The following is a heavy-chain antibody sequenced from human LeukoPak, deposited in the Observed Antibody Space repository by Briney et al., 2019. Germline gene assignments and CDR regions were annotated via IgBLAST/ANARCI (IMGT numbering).Heavy chain of an antibody. CDR2: ISSSGSTI. CDR1: GFTFSDYY. V-gene: IGHV3-11*04. Sequence: GGSLRLSCAASGFTFSDYYMSWIRQAPGKGLEWVSYISSSGSTIYYADSVKGRFTISRDNAKNSLYLQMNSLRAEDTAVYYCAPFFIAAAGTAEGPGYWGQGTLVTVSS. CDR3: APFFIAAAGTAEGPGY. J-gene: IGHJ4*02. D-gene: IGHD6-13*01.